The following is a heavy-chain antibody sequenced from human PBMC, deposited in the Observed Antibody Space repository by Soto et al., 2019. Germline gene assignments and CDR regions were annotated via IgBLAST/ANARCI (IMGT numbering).Heavy chain of an antibody. Sequence: PGGSLRLSCAVSGFTFSPYSMNWVRQAPGKGLEWISYISSGGDTIYYADSVRGRFTVSRDNTKNSLYLQMDGLRDEDTGVYYCARDRSTIYGVVTTIDYWGQGTLVTVSS. CDR3: ARDRSTIYGVVTTIDY. D-gene: IGHD3-3*01. V-gene: IGHV3-48*02. J-gene: IGHJ4*02. CDR2: ISSGGDTI. CDR1: GFTFSPYS.